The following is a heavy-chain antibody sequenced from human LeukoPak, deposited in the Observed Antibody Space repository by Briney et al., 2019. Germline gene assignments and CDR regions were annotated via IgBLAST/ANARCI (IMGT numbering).Heavy chain of an antibody. D-gene: IGHD4-23*01. J-gene: IGHJ1*01. CDR3: ARVDDYGGKGYFQH. Sequence: PSETLPLTCTVSGGSISSSTYYWGWIRQPPGKGLEWIGSIYYSGSTYYNPSLKSRVTIFVDTSKNQFSLNLSSVTAADTAVYYCARVDDYGGKGYFQHWGQGTLVTVSS. CDR2: IYYSGST. CDR1: GGSISSSTYY. V-gene: IGHV4-39*01.